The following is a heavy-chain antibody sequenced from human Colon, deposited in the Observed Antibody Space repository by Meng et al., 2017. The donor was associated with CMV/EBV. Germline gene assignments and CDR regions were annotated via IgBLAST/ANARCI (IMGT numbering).Heavy chain of an antibody. V-gene: IGHV3-11*01. Sequence: GESLKISCAASGFTFSDYYMSWIRQAPGKGLEWVSYISSSGSTIYYADSVKGRFTISRDNAKNSLYLQMNSLRAEDTAVYYCAKDGGGCSGGSCYSDFGVYYFDYWGQGTLVTVSS. CDR3: AKDGGGCSGGSCYSDFGVYYFDY. CDR2: ISSSGSTI. J-gene: IGHJ4*02. CDR1: GFTFSDYY. D-gene: IGHD2-15*01.